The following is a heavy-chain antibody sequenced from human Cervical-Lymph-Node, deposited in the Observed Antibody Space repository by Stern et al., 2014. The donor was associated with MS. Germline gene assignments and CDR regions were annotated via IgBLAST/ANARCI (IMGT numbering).Heavy chain of an antibody. Sequence: VQLVESGPEVRKPGSSVKVSCKASEGTFSTYSISWVRHAPGQGLDWMGRIFPIFAIVDYAQHFKGRVSTASDYTTRRAYLEPSSLRSEDTAVYYCARLGSGDKWASDYWGQGTLVTVSS. CDR3: ARLGSGDKWASDY. CDR2: IFPIFAIV. CDR1: EGTFSTYS. J-gene: IGHJ4*02. D-gene: IGHD6-19*01. V-gene: IGHV1-69*17.